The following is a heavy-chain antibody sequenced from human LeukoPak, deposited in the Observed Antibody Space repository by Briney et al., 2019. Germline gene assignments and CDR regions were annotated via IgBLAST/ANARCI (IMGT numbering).Heavy chain of an antibody. Sequence: GGSLRLSCAASGFTFSSYGMYWVRQAPGKGLEWVAFIRYDGSNKYYADSVKGRFTVSRDNSKNTLYLQMKSLRAEDTAVYYCARVDYDFWSGYSEIYYMDVWGKGTTVTVSS. CDR2: IRYDGSNK. J-gene: IGHJ6*03. D-gene: IGHD3-3*01. V-gene: IGHV3-30*02. CDR3: ARVDYDFWSGYSEIYYMDV. CDR1: GFTFSSYG.